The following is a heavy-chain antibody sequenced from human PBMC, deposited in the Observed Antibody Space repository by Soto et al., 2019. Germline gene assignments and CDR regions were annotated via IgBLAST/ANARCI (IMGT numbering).Heavy chain of an antibody. Sequence: SETLSLTCTVSGGSISSGGYYWSWIRQHPERGLEWIGYIYYRGNSYYNPSLQSRVTISVDTSKNQVSLKVTSVTAADTAVYYCARDDAYLDVWGPGTTVTV. CDR3: ARDDAYLDV. D-gene: IGHD2-2*02. J-gene: IGHJ6*02. V-gene: IGHV4-31*03. CDR1: GGSISSGGYY. CDR2: IYYRGNS.